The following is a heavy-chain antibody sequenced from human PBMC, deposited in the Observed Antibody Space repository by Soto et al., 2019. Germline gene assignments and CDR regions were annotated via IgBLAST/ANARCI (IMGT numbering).Heavy chain of an antibody. D-gene: IGHD3-22*01. Sequence: PSATLSITCTVSGGSISSGDYYWSWIRQPPGKGLEWIGYIYYSGSTYYNPSLKSRVTISVDTSKNQFSLKLSSVTAADTAVYYCARVKVLYYYDSSGPDDYWGQGTLVTVSS. CDR2: IYYSGST. J-gene: IGHJ4*02. CDR3: ARVKVLYYYDSSGPDDY. CDR1: GGSISSGDYY. V-gene: IGHV4-30-4*01.